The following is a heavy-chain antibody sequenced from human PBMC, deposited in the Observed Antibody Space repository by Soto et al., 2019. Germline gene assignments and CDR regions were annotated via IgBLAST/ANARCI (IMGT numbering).Heavy chain of an antibody. CDR1: GGSISSYY. Sequence: PSETLSLTCTVSGGSISSYYWSWIRQPPGKGLEWIGYIYYSGSTNYNPSLKSRVTISVDTSKNQFSLKLSSLTAADTAVYYCARDSIAAGPSYGMDVWGQGTTVTVSS. J-gene: IGHJ6*02. CDR2: IYYSGST. CDR3: ARDSIAAGPSYGMDV. D-gene: IGHD6-13*01. V-gene: IGHV4-59*01.